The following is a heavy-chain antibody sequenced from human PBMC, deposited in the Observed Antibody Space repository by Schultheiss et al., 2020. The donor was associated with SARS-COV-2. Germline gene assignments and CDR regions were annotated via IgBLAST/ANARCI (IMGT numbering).Heavy chain of an antibody. Sequence: GGSLRLSCAASGFTFSSYSMNWVRQAPGKGLEWVSYISSSSSTIYYADSRKGRFTISRDNSKNTLYLQMNSLRDEDTAVYYCAREALPYDSSGYDYYYGMDVWGQGTTVTVSS. CDR1: GFTFSSYS. D-gene: IGHD3-22*01. CDR2: ISSSSSTI. CDR3: AREALPYDSSGYDYYYGMDV. V-gene: IGHV3-48*02. J-gene: IGHJ6*02.